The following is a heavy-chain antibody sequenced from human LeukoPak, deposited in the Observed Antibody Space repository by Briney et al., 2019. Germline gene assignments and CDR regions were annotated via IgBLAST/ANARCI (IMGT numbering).Heavy chain of an antibody. CDR1: GGTFSSYA. D-gene: IGHD3-22*01. Sequence: GSSVKVSCKDSGGTFSSYAIRWVRQAPGQGLEWMGGIIPIFGTANYAQKFQGRVTITADESTSTAYMELSSLRSEDTAVYYCATMSKDSSGYYYDSVLCYFDYWGQGTLVTVSS. CDR3: ATMSKDSSGYYYDSVLCYFDY. CDR2: IIPIFGTA. V-gene: IGHV1-69*01. J-gene: IGHJ4*02.